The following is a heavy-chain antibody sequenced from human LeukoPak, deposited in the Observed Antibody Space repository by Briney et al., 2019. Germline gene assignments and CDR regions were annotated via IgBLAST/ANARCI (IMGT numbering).Heavy chain of an antibody. Sequence: SETLSLTCTVSGGSISSYYWSCIRQPAGKGLEWIGRIYTSGSTNYNPSLKSRVTMSVDTSKNQFSLKLSSVTAADTALYYCARCRRLGSSGPILFDYWGQGTLVTVSS. CDR3: ARCRRLGSSGPILFDY. J-gene: IGHJ4*02. CDR2: IYTSGST. CDR1: GGSISSYY. D-gene: IGHD6-25*01. V-gene: IGHV4-4*07.